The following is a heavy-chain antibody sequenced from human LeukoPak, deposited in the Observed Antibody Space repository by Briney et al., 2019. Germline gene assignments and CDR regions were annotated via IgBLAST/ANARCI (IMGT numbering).Heavy chain of an antibody. Sequence: SETLSLTCKVPGGSMSSHYWSWIRQPPGKGLEWIGDIYYSGSTNYNPSLNSRVTISLDTSKNQFSLNLRSVTAADTAVYYCARDDRSGYSTLGYWGQGTLVTVSS. CDR2: IYYSGST. D-gene: IGHD3-22*01. CDR1: GGSMSSHY. V-gene: IGHV4-59*11. CDR3: ARDDRSGYSTLGY. J-gene: IGHJ4*02.